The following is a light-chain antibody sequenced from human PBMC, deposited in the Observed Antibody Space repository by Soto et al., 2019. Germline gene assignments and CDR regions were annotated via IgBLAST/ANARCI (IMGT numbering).Light chain of an antibody. J-gene: IGKJ1*01. Sequence: DIVMTQSPATLSVSPGERATLSCRASQSVSSNLAWYQQKPGQVPRLVIYGASTRATDIPARFSGSGSGTEFTLTISSLQSEDFAEYHCQQYNNWPQTFGQGTKVDIK. CDR1: QSVSSN. CDR3: QQYNNWPQT. V-gene: IGKV3-15*01. CDR2: GAS.